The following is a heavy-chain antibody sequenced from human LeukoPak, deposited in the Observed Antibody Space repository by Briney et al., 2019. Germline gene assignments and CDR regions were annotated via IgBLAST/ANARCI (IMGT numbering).Heavy chain of an antibody. CDR3: ARAGLGAKTFFDY. V-gene: IGHV4-61*01. CDR2: IYYSGST. D-gene: IGHD3/OR15-3a*01. J-gene: IGHJ4*02. Sequence: SETLSLTCTVSGYSISSGYYWGWIRQPPGKGLEWIGYIYYSGSTNYNPSLKSRVTISVDTSKNQFSLKLSSVTAADTAVYYCARAGLGAKTFFDYWGQGTLVTVSS. CDR1: GYSISSGYY.